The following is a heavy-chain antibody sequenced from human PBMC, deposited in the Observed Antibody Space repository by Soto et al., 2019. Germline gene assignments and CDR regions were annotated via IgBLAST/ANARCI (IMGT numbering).Heavy chain of an antibody. CDR3: ARATVDYYYYYGMDV. CDR2: IYYSGST. Sequence: SETLSLTCTVSGGSISSYYWSWIQQPPGKGLEWIGYIYYSGSTNYNPSLKSRVTISVDTSKNQFSLKLSSVTAADTAVYYCARATVDYYYYYGMDVWGQGTTVTVSS. J-gene: IGHJ6*02. D-gene: IGHD4-17*01. V-gene: IGHV4-59*01. CDR1: GGSISSYY.